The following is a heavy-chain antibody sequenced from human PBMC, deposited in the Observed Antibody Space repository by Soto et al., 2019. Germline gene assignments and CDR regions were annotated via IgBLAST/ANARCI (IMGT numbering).Heavy chain of an antibody. D-gene: IGHD1-1*01. V-gene: IGHV1-2*02. Sequence: ASVKVSCKASGYTFSDYYVHWVRQAPGQGLEWMGWINPNSGGTKYAPKFQGGVTMTRDTSITTAYMELSRLRSGDTAVYYCAREPATAKPEGVDFWGQGTLVTVSS. CDR1: GYTFSDYY. CDR3: AREPATAKPEGVDF. CDR2: INPNSGGT. J-gene: IGHJ4*02.